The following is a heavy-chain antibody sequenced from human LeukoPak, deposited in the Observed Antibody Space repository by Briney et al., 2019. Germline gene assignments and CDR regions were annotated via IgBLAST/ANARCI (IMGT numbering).Heavy chain of an antibody. Sequence: GGSLRLSCAGSGWMHWVRQAPGKGLVWVSGINGLGTATYYADSAKGRFTISRDNAKNTVSLQMNSLSAEDTAVYYCASVFDSWGQGFLVTVSS. J-gene: IGHJ4*02. V-gene: IGHV3-74*01. CDR3: ASVFDS. CDR1: GW. CDR2: INGLGTAT.